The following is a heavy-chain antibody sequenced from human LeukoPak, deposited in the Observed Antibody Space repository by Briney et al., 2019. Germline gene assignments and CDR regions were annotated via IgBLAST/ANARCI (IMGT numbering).Heavy chain of an antibody. CDR3: ARELVVAGTGYFDY. V-gene: IGHV3-66*01. CDR1: GFTVSSNY. D-gene: IGHD6-19*01. Sequence: PGGSLRLSCTASGFTVSSNYMSWVRQAPGKGLEWVSVIYSGGSTYYADSVKGRFTISRDNAKNTLYLQMNSLRAEDTAVYYCARELVVAGTGYFDYWGQGTRVTVSS. J-gene: IGHJ4*02. CDR2: IYSGGST.